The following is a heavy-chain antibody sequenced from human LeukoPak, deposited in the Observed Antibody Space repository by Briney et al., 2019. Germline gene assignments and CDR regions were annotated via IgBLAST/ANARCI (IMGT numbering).Heavy chain of an antibody. CDR2: IRGSAIGLGSGE. CDR1: GFTFSTYS. J-gene: IGHJ4*02. CDR3: ARDLNWGFDY. Sequence: GGSLRLSCAASGFTFSTYSMNWVRQAPGKGLEWISNIRGSAIGLGSGEYYADSVKGRFTISRDNAKNSLYLQMNSLSAEDTAFYYCARDLNWGFDYWGQGALVTVSS. V-gene: IGHV3-48*04. D-gene: IGHD7-27*01.